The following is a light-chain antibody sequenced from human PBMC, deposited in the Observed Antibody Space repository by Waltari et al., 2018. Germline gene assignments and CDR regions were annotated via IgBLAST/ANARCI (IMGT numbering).Light chain of an antibody. J-gene: IGKJ1*01. V-gene: IGKV1-9*01. CDR3: QQVISFRT. Sequence: DIQLTQSPSFLSASVGDRVTITCRASQDISSYLAWYQQKPGKAPKLLIYAASTLQSGVPSRFSGSGSGTAFTLTISSLQPEDFATYYCQQVISFRTFGQGTKVEIK. CDR2: AAS. CDR1: QDISSY.